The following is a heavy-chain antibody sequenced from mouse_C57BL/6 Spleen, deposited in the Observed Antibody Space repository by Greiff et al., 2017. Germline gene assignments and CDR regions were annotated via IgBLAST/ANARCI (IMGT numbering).Heavy chain of an antibody. CDR2: ISDGGSYT. D-gene: IGHD4-1*01. CDR3: ARDRGGTRKWYFCV. V-gene: IGHV5-4*01. J-gene: IGHJ1*03. CDR1: GFTFSSYA. Sequence: EVQLVESGGGLVKPGGSLKLSCAASGFTFSSYAMSWVRQTPEKRLEWVATISDGGSYTYYPDNVKGRFTISRDNAKNNLYLQMSHLQSDDTAMYYCARDRGGTRKWYFCVWGTGTTVTFSS.